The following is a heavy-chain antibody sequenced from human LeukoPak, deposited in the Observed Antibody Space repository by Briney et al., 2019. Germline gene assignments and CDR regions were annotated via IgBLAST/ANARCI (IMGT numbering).Heavy chain of an antibody. V-gene: IGHV4-4*02. D-gene: IGHD6-13*01. CDR1: GGSISSSNW. CDR2: IYHSGST. J-gene: IGHJ3*02. CDR3: ARLYSSSWTDAFDI. Sequence: SETLSLTCAVSGGSISSSNWWSWVRQPPGKGLEWIGEIYHSGSTNYNPSLKSRVTISVDKSKNQFSLKLSSVTAADTAVYYCARLYSSSWTDAFDIWGQGTMVTVSS.